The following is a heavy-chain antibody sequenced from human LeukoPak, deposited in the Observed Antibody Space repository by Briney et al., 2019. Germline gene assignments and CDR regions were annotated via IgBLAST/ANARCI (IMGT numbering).Heavy chain of an antibody. J-gene: IGHJ4*02. CDR3: ARAGGSGGGAFGY. CDR1: GGSISSYY. V-gene: IGHV4-59*01. CDR2: IYYSGST. Sequence: SETLSLTCSVSGGSISSYYWNWIRQAPGKRLEWIGYIYYSGSTNYYPSLKSRVTISLDTSKNQFSLKLSSVTAADTAVYYCARAGGSGGGAFGYWGQGTLVTVSS. D-gene: IGHD3-16*01.